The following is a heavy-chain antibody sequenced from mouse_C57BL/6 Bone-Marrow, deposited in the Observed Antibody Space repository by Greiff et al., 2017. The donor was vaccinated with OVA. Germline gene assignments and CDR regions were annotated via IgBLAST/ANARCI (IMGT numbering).Heavy chain of an antibody. CDR1: GFNIKDDY. CDR3: ATGFYAMDY. V-gene: IGHV14-4*01. CDR2: IDPENGDT. Sequence: EVQLQQSGAELVRPGASVKLSCTASGFNIKDDYMHWVKQRPEKGLEWIGWIDPENGDTEYASKFQGKATITADTSSNTPYLQLSSLTSADTAVYYCATGFYAMDYWGQGTSVTVSS. J-gene: IGHJ4*01.